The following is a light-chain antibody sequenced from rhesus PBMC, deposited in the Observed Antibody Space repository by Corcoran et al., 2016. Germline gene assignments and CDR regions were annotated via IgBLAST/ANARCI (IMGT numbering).Light chain of an antibody. CDR1: PTISSY. V-gene: IGKV1-44*02. Sequence: DIQMTQSPSSLSASVGDRVTITCRASPTISSYLTWYQQRTGKVPKLPIYAASRLESGVPSRFSGSGSVTEFTLTISSLQPEDFATYYCQQHNSHPHSFGQVTKVEIK. J-gene: IGKJ2*01. CDR3: QQHNSHPHS. CDR2: AAS.